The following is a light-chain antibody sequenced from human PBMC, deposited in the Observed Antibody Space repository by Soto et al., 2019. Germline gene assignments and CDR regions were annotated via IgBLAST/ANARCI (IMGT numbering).Light chain of an antibody. CDR2: EAT. CDR3: SSHTSVNTRV. J-gene: IGLJ1*01. CDR1: SSDVGSYDY. V-gene: IGLV2-14*01. Sequence: QCVLTQPASVSGSPGQSIAISCTGTSSDVGSYDYVSWYQQHPDKAPKLMIYEATQRPSGVSNRFSGSKSGNTASLTISGLQAEDEADYYCSSHTSVNTRVFGTGTKVTVL.